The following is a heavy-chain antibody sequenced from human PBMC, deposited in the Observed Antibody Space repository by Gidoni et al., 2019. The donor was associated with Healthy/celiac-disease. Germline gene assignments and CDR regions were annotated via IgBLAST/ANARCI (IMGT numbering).Heavy chain of an antibody. CDR1: GFPFSSYA. J-gene: IGHJ3*02. CDR3: VKGGSSWYEAFDI. Sequence: EVQLVESGGGLVQPGGSLRLSCSASGFPFSSYAMHWVRQAPGKGLEYGSAISSNGGSTYYADSVKGRFTISRDNSKNTLYLQMSSLRAEDTAVYYCVKGGSSWYEAFDIWGQGTMVTVSS. CDR2: ISSNGGST. V-gene: IGHV3-64D*06. D-gene: IGHD6-13*01.